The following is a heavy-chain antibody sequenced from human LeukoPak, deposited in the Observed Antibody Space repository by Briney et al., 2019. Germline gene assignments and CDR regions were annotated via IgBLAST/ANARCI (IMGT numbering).Heavy chain of an antibody. CDR3: AREGREFGPHKLAGFDY. D-gene: IGHD3-16*01. V-gene: IGHV1-2*02. Sequence: ASVKNSCRASGYTCIGYYIHWVRQAPGHGLAWMGWINPNSGGTNYAQKFQGRVTMTRDTSISTAYMELSRLRYDDTAVYYCAREGREFGPHKLAGFDYWGQGTLVTVSS. CDR2: INPNSGGT. J-gene: IGHJ4*02. CDR1: GYTCIGYY.